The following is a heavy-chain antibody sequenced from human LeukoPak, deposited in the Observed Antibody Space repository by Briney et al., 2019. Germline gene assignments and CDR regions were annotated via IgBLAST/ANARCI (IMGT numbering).Heavy chain of an antibody. J-gene: IGHJ1*01. Sequence: ASVKVSCKASGYSFNGYFLHWMRQAPGQGLEWPGWINPNSGGTKYAQNFQGRVTMTRDTTISTAYMELSRLTSDDAAVYYCARRVGATEYFQHWGQGTLVTVSS. D-gene: IGHD1-26*01. CDR3: ARRVGATEYFQH. CDR2: INPNSGGT. CDR1: GYSFNGYF. V-gene: IGHV1-2*02.